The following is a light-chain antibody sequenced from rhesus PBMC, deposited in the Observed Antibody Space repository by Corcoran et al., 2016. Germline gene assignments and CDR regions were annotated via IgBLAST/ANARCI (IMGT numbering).Light chain of an antibody. CDR2: EAS. Sequence: QMTQSPSFLSASLGDRVAVTCRASQAINRQLSGYHHRPGKAPTLLSYEASSRQTGVSSRFSGSGTGTDFTLTISSLQTEDVAVYYCQQNYNSPFTFGQGTKLEIK. CDR1: QAINRQ. CDR3: QQNYNSPFT. V-gene: IGKV1-94*01. J-gene: IGKJ2*01.